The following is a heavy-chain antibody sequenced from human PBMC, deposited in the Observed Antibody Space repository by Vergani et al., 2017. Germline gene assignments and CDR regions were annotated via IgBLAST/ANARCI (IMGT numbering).Heavy chain of an antibody. CDR2: VFHSGSA. D-gene: IGHD2-15*01. J-gene: IGHJ3*02. CDR3: ARQFWVSQVVGAFET. CDR1: GYSISRGYY. Sequence: QVQLQESGPGLVKPSETLSLTCSVSGYSISRGYYWGWIRQPLGKGLEWIATVFHSGSAYYNPSLRRCVTISVETSKSQFSLRLTTLTAADTAVYYCARQFWVSQVVGAFETWGRGTEVSVSS. V-gene: IGHV4-38-2*02.